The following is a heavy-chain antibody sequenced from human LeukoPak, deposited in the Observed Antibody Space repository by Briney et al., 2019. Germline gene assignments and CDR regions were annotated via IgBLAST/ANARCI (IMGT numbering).Heavy chain of an antibody. V-gene: IGHV4-30-4*01. CDR1: GGSITNDNYY. D-gene: IGHD3-10*01. Sequence: PSQTLSLTCTVSGGSITNDNYYWSWVRQPPGEGLEWIAYIYFSGSTYYNPSLKSRVTLSVDTSKNQFSLNLSSVAAADTAVYYCASLYGSGVNYFHYWGQGTLVTVSS. CDR3: ASLYGSGVNYFHY. CDR2: IYFSGST. J-gene: IGHJ4*02.